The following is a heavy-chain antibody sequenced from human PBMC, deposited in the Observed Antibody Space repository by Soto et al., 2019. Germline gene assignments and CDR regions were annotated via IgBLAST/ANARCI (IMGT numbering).Heavy chain of an antibody. J-gene: IGHJ4*02. CDR2: IKSKKDGGAS. Sequence: EVQVVESGGDLVEPGGSLRLSCETSGFMFSSAWMSWVRQAPGKGLEWVARIKSKKDGGASDYAAPVNGRFSISRDDSKSTVYLQMNSLRGEDTALYYCVEGWNDFWGQGSLVTVSS. CDR3: VEGWNDF. V-gene: IGHV3-15*01. CDR1: GFMFSSAW. D-gene: IGHD1-1*01.